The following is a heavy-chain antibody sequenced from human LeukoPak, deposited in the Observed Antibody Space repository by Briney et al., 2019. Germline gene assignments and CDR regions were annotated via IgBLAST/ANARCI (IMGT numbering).Heavy chain of an antibody. CDR3: TTEVYCSSTSCSYYFDY. Sequence: GGSLRLSCAASGFTFSNAWMSWVHQAPGKGLGWVGRIKSKTDGGTTDYAAPVKGRFTISRDDSKNTLYLQMNSLKTEDTAVYYCTTEVYCSSTSCSYYFDYWGQGTLVTVSS. V-gene: IGHV3-15*01. D-gene: IGHD2-2*01. CDR2: IKSKTDGGTT. CDR1: GFTFSNAW. J-gene: IGHJ4*02.